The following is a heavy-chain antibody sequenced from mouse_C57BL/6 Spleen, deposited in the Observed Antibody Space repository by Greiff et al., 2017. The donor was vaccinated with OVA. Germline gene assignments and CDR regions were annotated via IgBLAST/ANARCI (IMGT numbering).Heavy chain of an antibody. CDR2: ISSGSSTI. D-gene: IGHD1-1*01. CDR3: ARPGPYYYGSSPYYFDY. J-gene: IGHJ2*01. Sequence: EVQGVESGGGLVKPGGSLKLSCAASGFTFSDYGMHWVRQAPEKGLEWVAYISSGSSTIYYADTVTGRFTISRDNAKNTLFLQMTSLRSEDTAMYYCARPGPYYYGSSPYYFDYWGQGTTLTVSS. CDR1: GFTFSDYG. V-gene: IGHV5-17*01.